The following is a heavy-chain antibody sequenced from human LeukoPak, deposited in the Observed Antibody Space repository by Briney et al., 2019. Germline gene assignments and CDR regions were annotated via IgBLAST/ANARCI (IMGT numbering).Heavy chain of an antibody. CDR1: GLTFSSDA. D-gene: IGHD3-9*01. Sequence: GGSMRLSCAASGLTFSSDAMHWVRQAPGKGLEWLAVISYGGSNKYYADSVKGRFTISRDNSKNTLYLQMNSLRAEDTAVYYCAVSYLRYFDYWGQGTLVTVSS. V-gene: IGHV3-30-3*01. CDR3: AVSYLRYFDY. CDR2: ISYGGSNK. J-gene: IGHJ4*02.